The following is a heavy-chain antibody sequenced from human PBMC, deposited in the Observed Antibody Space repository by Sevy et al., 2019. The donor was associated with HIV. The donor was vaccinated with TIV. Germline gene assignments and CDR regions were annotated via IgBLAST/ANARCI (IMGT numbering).Heavy chain of an antibody. Sequence: GGSLRLSCTAYGFPFSSYEMNWVRQAPGKGLEWVSYITNSGTTKYYSDSVRGRFTISRDNARNSLHLQMNSLRAEDTAVYYCARDLPPSATTVAHFDCWGQGTLVTVSS. D-gene: IGHD4-17*01. CDR3: ARDLPPSATTVAHFDC. V-gene: IGHV3-48*03. J-gene: IGHJ4*02. CDR2: ITNSGTTK. CDR1: GFPFSSYE.